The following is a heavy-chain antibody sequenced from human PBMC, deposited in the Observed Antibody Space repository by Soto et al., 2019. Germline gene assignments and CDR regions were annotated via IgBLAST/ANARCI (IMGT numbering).Heavy chain of an antibody. D-gene: IGHD2-2*01. CDR1: GFTFSSYA. CDR2: ISGSGGST. J-gene: IGHJ4*02. CDR3: AKDIVVVPAATGGFDY. Sequence: EVQLLESGGGLVQPGGSLRLSCAASGFTFSSYAMSWVRQAPGKGLEWVSAISGSGGSTYYADSVKGRFTISRDNSKNTLYLQTNSLRAEDTAVYYCAKDIVVVPAATGGFDYWGQGTLVTVSS. V-gene: IGHV3-23*01.